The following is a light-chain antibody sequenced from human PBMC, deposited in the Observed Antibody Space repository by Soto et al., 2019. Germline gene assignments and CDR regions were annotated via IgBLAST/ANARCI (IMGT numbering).Light chain of an antibody. J-gene: IGLJ1*01. CDR3: SSYTSSSTLNYV. V-gene: IGLV2-14*01. CDR1: SSDVGGYNY. Sequence: QSVLTQPASVSGSPGQSITISCTGTSSDVGGYNYVSWYQQHPGKAPKLMIYEVSNQPSGVSNRFSGSKSGNTASLTISGLQAEDEADYYCSSYTSSSTLNYVFGTGTKVTVL. CDR2: EVS.